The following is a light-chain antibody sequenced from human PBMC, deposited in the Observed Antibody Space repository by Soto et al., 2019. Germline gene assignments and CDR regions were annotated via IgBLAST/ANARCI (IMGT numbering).Light chain of an antibody. CDR1: QSLSSSY. V-gene: IGKV3-20*01. J-gene: IGKJ1*01. CDR3: QQYDTSPRT. CDR2: AAS. Sequence: EIVLTQSPGTLSLSPGERATLSCRASQSLSSSYLAWYQQKPGQAPRILIYAASTRAPGIPDRFSGSGSGTDFTLTISRLEPEDFAVYYCQQYDTSPRTFGQGTKMEI.